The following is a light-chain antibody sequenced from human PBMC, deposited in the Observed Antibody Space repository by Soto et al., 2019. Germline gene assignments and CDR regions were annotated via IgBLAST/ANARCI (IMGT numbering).Light chain of an antibody. CDR1: RAISNY. V-gene: IGKV1-16*01. CDR2: AAT. J-gene: IGKJ4*01. Sequence: DIQMTQSPSSVSASVGDRVTMTCRASRAISNYVAWFQQKPGQAAKSLIHAATNLQSGTPSRFGGSGSGTDFSLTISSLQPEDFATYYCQQYDSYPVTFGGGTNVDIK. CDR3: QQYDSYPVT.